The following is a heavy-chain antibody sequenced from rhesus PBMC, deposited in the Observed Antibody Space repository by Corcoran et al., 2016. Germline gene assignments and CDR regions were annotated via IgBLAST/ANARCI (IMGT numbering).Heavy chain of an antibody. CDR2: IFVSGGGT. D-gene: IGHD3-34*01. CDR3: ARDGWGDYYFVEGYGLDS. J-gene: IGHJ6*01. Sequence: QVQLQESGPGLVKPSETLSLTCAVSGGSISDDYYWSWIRQPPGKGLEWIGYIFVSGGGTNYNPSLKNRVTISIDTSQNQFSLKLSSVTAADTAVYYCARDGWGDYYFVEGYGLDSWGQGVVVTVSS. CDR1: GGSISDDYY. V-gene: IGHV4-106*01.